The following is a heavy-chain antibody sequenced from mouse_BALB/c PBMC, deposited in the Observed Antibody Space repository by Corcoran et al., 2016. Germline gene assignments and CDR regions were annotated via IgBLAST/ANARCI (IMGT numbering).Heavy chain of an antibody. D-gene: IGHD2-3*01. V-gene: IGHV1S136*01. CDR1: GYTFTSYV. CDR3: ARIRDGYYVSAWFAY. J-gene: IGHJ3*01. CDR2: INPYNDGT. Sequence: EVQLQQSGPELVKPGASVKMSCKASGYTFTSYVMHWVKQKPGQGLEWIGYINPYNDGTKYNEKFKGKATLTSDKSSSTAYMELSSLTSEDSAVYYCARIRDGYYVSAWFAYWGQGTLVTVSA.